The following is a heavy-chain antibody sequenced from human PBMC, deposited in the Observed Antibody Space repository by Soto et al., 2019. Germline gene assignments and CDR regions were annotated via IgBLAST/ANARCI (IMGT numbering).Heavy chain of an antibody. CDR3: ARGEVLRFLEWLSRGYYNCMDV. Sequence: ASVKVSCKASGYTFTSYAMHWVRQAPGQRLEWMGWINAGNGNTKYSQKFQGRVTITRDTSASTAYMELSSLRSEDTAVYYCARGEVLRFLEWLSRGYYNCMDVWGKGITVTVSS. V-gene: IGHV1-3*01. CDR1: GYTFTSYA. D-gene: IGHD3-3*01. J-gene: IGHJ6*04. CDR2: INAGNGNT.